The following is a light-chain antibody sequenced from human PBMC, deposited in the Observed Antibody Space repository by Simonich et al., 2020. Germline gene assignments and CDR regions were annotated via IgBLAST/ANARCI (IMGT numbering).Light chain of an antibody. J-gene: IGLJ2*01. CDR3: CSYAGSSTVV. Sequence: QSALTQPASVSGSPGQSITISCTGTRSDVGSYNLVSWYKQNPGKAPKFTMYEGSKWPSGFCNRFSGSKSGNTASLTISGLQAEDEADYYCCSYAGSSTVVFGGGTKLTVL. V-gene: IGLV2-23*01. CDR2: EGS. CDR1: RSDVGSYNL.